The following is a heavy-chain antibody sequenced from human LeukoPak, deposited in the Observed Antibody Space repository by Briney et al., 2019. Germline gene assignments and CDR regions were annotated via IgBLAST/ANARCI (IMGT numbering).Heavy chain of an antibody. CDR1: GGSISSGSYY. CDR2: IYTSGST. CDR3: ARYNRGSTSFDP. D-gene: IGHD2-2*01. V-gene: IGHV4-61*02. Sequence: NASETLSLTCTVSGGSISSGSYYWSWIRQPAGKGLEWIGRIYTSGSTNYNPSLKSRVTISVDTSKNQFSPKLSSVMAADTAVYYCARYNRGSTSFDPWGQGTLVTVSS. J-gene: IGHJ5*02.